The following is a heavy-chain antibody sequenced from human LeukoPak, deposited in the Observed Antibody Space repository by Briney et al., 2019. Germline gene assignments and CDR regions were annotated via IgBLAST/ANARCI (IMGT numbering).Heavy chain of an antibody. CDR3: AGEDNSSGYRPFDI. J-gene: IGHJ3*02. D-gene: IGHD3-22*01. CDR2: INPNSGGT. Sequence: ASVKVSCKASGYTFTGYYMHWVRQAPGQGLEWMGRINPNSGGTNYAQKFQGRVTMTRDMSMSTAYMELSRLRSDDTAVYYCAGEDNSSGYRPFDIWGQGTMVTVPS. CDR1: GYTFTGYY. V-gene: IGHV1-2*06.